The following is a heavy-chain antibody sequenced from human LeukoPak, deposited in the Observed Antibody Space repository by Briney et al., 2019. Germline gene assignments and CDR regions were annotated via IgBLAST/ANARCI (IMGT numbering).Heavy chain of an antibody. CDR2: ISSSSSYT. CDR1: GFTFSDYY. J-gene: IGHJ3*02. V-gene: IGHV3-11*06. D-gene: IGHD5-24*01. CDR3: ARSLEMATVRSGFDI. Sequence: GRSLRLSCAASGFTFSDYYMTWIRQAPGKGLEWVSYISSSSSYTNYADSVKGRFTISRDNAKNSLYLQMNSLRAEDTAVYYCARSLEMATVRSGFDIWGQGTMVAVSS.